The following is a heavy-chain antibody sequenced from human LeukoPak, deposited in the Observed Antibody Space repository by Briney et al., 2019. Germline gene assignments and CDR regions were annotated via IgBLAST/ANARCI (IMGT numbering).Heavy chain of an antibody. D-gene: IGHD5-24*01. CDR1: GFTFSNTW. V-gene: IGHV3-15*01. J-gene: IGHJ4*02. CDR2: IKTKSEGGTT. CDR3: AADLDAYNTLDS. Sequence: PGGSLRLSCVGSGFTFSNTWMNWVRPAPGKWLEWVGRIKTKSEGGTTHYAAHVKGRFTISRDDPKKTIFLQMNSLKIEDTAIYFCAADLDAYNTLDSWGQGALVTVSS.